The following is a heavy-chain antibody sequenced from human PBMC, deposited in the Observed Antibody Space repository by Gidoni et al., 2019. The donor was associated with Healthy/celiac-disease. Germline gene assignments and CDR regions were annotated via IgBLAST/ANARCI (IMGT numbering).Heavy chain of an antibody. J-gene: IGHJ4*02. D-gene: IGHD6-13*01. CDR3: ARAPGRIAAAGIDY. Sequence: QVQLVQSGAEVKKPGASVKVSCKASGYTFTSYAMHWVRQAPGQRLEWMGWINAGNGNTKYSQKFQGRVTITRDTSASTAYMELSSLRSEDTAVYYCARAPGRIAAAGIDYWGQGTLVTVSS. CDR2: INAGNGNT. CDR1: GYTFTSYA. V-gene: IGHV1-3*01.